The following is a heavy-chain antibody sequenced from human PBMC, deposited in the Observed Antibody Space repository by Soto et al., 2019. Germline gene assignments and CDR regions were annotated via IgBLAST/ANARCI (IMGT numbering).Heavy chain of an antibody. CDR3: ASVMIGYCRAGTCYSSFRFDP. D-gene: IGHD2-15*01. Sequence: PSETLSLTCTVSGGSISSSSYYWSWIRQPPGKGLEWIGYIYYSGRAYYNPSLKSRVTISVDTSKNQFSLNLSSVTAADTAVYYCASVMIGYCRAGTCYSSFRFDPWGQGTLVTVSS. V-gene: IGHV4-30-4*01. CDR2: IYYSGRA. J-gene: IGHJ5*02. CDR1: GGSISSSSYY.